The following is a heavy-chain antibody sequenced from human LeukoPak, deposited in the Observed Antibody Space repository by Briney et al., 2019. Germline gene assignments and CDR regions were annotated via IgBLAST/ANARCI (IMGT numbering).Heavy chain of an antibody. V-gene: IGHV3-7*03. D-gene: IGHD6-13*01. CDR2: IKQDGSEK. CDR1: GFSFSSYW. Sequence: PGGSLRLSCAASGFSFSSYWMSWVRQAPGKGLEWVANIKQDGSEKYYVDSVKGRFTISRDNAKNSLYLQMNSLRAEDTAVYYCAVGYSSTWYHFEYWGQGTLVTVSP. CDR3: AVGYSSTWYHFEY. J-gene: IGHJ4*02.